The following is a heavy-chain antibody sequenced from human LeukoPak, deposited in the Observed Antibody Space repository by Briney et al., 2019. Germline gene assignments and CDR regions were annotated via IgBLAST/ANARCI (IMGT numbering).Heavy chain of an antibody. CDR1: GYSFTSYW. D-gene: IGHD1-7*01. CDR2: IYPGDSDT. Sequence: GESLKISCKGSGYSFTSYWIGWVCQMPGKGLEWMGIIYPGDSDTRYSPSFQGQVTFSADKSISTAYLQWSSLKASGTAMYYCARGADNWNYGPNDYWGQGTLVTVSS. V-gene: IGHV5-51*01. J-gene: IGHJ4*02. CDR3: ARGADNWNYGPNDY.